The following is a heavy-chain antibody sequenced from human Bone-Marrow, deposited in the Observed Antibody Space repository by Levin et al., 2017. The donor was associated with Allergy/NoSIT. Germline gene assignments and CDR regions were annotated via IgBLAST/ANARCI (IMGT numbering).Heavy chain of an antibody. CDR3: ARVFTLFGVNHLDY. CDR2: INPRDGNT. V-gene: IGHV1-46*04. D-gene: IGHD3-3*01. J-gene: IGHJ4*02. Sequence: GESLKISCKTSGYTFTSTYVHWVRQAPGQGLEWVGIINPRDGNTIYAQKLQDRVNMTRDESTSTVYLELSSLRSDDTAVYYCARVFTLFGVNHLDYWGQGTLVTVSS. CDR1: GYTFTSTY.